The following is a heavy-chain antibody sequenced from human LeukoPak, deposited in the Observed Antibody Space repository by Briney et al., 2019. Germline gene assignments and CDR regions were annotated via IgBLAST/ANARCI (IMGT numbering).Heavy chain of an antibody. Sequence: GGSLRLSCAGSGITFRNFWMTWVRQAPGKGLEWVSNIKEDGLKKHYVDSVEGRFTISRDNAMNSLYLQINSLRVEDTAVYYCARGSTMYSSGWIKGPDYWGQGTLVTVSS. CDR2: IKEDGLKK. D-gene: IGHD6-19*01. CDR1: GITFRNFW. V-gene: IGHV3-7*01. J-gene: IGHJ4*02. CDR3: ARGSTMYSSGWIKGPDY.